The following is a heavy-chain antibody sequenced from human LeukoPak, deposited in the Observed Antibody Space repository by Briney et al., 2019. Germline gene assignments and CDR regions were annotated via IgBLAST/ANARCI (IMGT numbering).Heavy chain of an antibody. D-gene: IGHD6-6*01. V-gene: IGHV3-23*01. CDR3: ATASIAARHDY. CDR2: IGGSGGST. J-gene: IGHJ4*02. Sequence: GGSLRLSCAASGFTFSSYAMSWVRQAPGKGLEWVSAIGGSGGSTYYADSVKGRFTISRDNSKNTLYLQMNSLRAEDTAVYYCATASIAARHDYWGQGTLVTVSS. CDR1: GFTFSSYA.